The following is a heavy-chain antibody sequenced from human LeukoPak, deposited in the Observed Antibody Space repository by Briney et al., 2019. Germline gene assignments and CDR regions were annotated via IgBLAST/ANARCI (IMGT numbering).Heavy chain of an antibody. Sequence: ASVQVSCKASGYTFTGYYMHWVRQAPGQGLEWMGWINPNSGGTNYAQKFQGRVTMTRDTSISTAYMELSRLRSDDTAVYYCARDPADIVVVVAAIPRYWFDPWGQGTLVTVSS. CDR2: INPNSGGT. D-gene: IGHD2-15*01. V-gene: IGHV1-2*02. CDR1: GYTFTGYY. CDR3: ARDPADIVVVVAAIPRYWFDP. J-gene: IGHJ5*02.